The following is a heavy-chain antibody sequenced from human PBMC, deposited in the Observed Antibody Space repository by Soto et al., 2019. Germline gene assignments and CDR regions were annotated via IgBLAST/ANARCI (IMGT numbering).Heavy chain of an antibody. CDR2: IYSTGST. J-gene: IGHJ6*02. CDR1: GFSISSHY. D-gene: IGHD6-19*01. V-gene: IGHV4-4*07. CDR3: AREGGQQWLSPYYYYGMDV. Sequence: SETLCLTCRFSGFSISSHYWIWLRPPAGKGLEWIGRIYSTGSTNYNPSLKSRVTISVDTSKNQFSLKLSSVTAADTAVYYCAREGGQQWLSPYYYYGMDVWGQGTTVTFSS.